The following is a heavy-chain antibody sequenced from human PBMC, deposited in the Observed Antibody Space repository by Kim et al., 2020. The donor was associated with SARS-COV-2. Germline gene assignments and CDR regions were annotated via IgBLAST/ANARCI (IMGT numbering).Heavy chain of an antibody. Sequence: GGSLRLSCAASGFTFSSYAMHWVRQAPGKGLEWVAVISYDGSNKYYADSVKGRFTISRDNSKNTLYLQMNSLRAEDTAVYYCARGGYSGSYYRVDYYYYGMDVWGQGTTVTVSS. CDR1: GFTFSSYA. CDR3: ARGGYSGSYYRVDYYYYGMDV. D-gene: IGHD1-26*01. CDR2: ISYDGSNK. V-gene: IGHV3-30*04. J-gene: IGHJ6*02.